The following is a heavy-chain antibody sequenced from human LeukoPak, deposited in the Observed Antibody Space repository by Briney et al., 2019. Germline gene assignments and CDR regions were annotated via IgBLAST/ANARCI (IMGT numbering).Heavy chain of an antibody. CDR2: ISYDGSNK. V-gene: IGHV3-30*18. D-gene: IGHD3-22*01. CDR1: GFTFSSYG. J-gene: IGHJ4*02. Sequence: PGGSLRLSCAASGFTFSSYGMHWVRQAPGKGLEWVEVISYDGSNKYYADSVKGRFTISRDNSKNTLYLQMNSLRAEDTAVYYCAKALFTYYYDSSGYYPGDYWGQGTLVTVSS. CDR3: AKALFTYYYDSSGYYPGDY.